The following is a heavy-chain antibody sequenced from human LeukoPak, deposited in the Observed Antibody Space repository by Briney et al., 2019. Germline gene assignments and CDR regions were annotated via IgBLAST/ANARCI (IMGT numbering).Heavy chain of an antibody. D-gene: IGHD2-15*01. J-gene: IGHJ4*02. CDR3: ARDLGYCSGGSCYSKYYFDY. CDR2: IYYSGST. CDR1: GGSISSGGYY. V-gene: IGHV4-31*03. Sequence: PSETLSLTCTVSGGSISSGGYYWSWIRQHPGKGLEWIGYIYYSGSTYYNPSLKSRVTISVDTSKNQFSLKLSSVTAADTAVYYYARDLGYCSGGSCYSKYYFDYWGQGTLVTVSS.